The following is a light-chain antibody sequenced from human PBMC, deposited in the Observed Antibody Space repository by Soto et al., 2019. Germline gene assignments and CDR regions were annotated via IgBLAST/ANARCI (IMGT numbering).Light chain of an antibody. V-gene: IGKV3-15*01. CDR3: QQYNNRPPWT. CDR2: SAS. J-gene: IGKJ1*01. CDR1: QSVSNN. Sequence: EIVLTQSPGTLSLSPGERATLSCRASQSVSNNYLAWYQQKPGQAPRLLIYSASTRATGVPARFSGSGSGTEFTLTISSLESEDFAVYYCQQYNNRPPWTFGQGTKVDIK.